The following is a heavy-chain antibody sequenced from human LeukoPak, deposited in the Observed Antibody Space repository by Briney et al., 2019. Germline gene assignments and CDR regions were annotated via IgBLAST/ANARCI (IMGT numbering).Heavy chain of an antibody. V-gene: IGHV4-39*01. D-gene: IGHD3-22*01. CDR2: IYYSGST. J-gene: IGHJ4*02. CDR3: ARLAGYFYDSSGYPKPSSLIDF. Sequence: SETLSLTCTVSGGSISSSSYYWGWIRQPPGKGLEWIGSIYYSGSTYYNPSLKSRVTISVDTSKNQFSLKLSSVTAADTAMYYCARLAGYFYDSSGYPKPSSLIDFWGQGTLVTVSS. CDR1: GGSISSSSYY.